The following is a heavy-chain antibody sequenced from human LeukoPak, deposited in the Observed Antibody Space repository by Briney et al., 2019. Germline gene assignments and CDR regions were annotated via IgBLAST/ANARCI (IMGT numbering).Heavy chain of an antibody. J-gene: IGHJ5*02. CDR1: GFTFSSYG. V-gene: IGHV3-33*01. Sequence: GGSLRLSCAASGFTFSSYGMHWVRQAPGKGLEWVAVIWYDGSNKYYADSVKGRFTISGDNSKNTLYLQMNSLRAEDTAVYYCARDPTELPYLWQLVRGFWFDPWGQGTLVTVSS. CDR2: IWYDGSNK. D-gene: IGHD6-13*01. CDR3: ARDPTELPYLWQLVRGFWFDP.